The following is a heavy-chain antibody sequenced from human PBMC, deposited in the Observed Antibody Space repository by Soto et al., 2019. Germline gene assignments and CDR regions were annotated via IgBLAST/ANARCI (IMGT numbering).Heavy chain of an antibody. Sequence: QVQLVQSGAEVKKPGSSVKVSCKASGGTFSSYAISWVRQAPGQGLEWMGGINPNSGGTNYAQKFQGRVTMTRDTSISTAYMELSRLRSDDTAVYYCARATFRAVAGTFGCGYWGQGTLVTVSS. CDR2: INPNSGGT. J-gene: IGHJ4*02. CDR3: ARATFRAVAGTFGCGY. CDR1: GGTFSSYA. D-gene: IGHD6-19*01. V-gene: IGHV1-2*02.